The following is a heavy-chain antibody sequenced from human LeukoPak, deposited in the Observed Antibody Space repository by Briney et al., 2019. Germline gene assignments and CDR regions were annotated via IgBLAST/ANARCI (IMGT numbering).Heavy chain of an antibody. CDR1: GGSISSSSYY. J-gene: IGHJ3*02. Sequence: SETLSLTCTVPGGSISSSSYYWGWIRQPPGKGLEWIGSIYYSGSTYYNPSLKSRVTISVDTSKNQSSLKLSSVTAADTAVYYCARLSSSSNDAFDIWGQGTMVTVSS. CDR3: ARLSSSSNDAFDI. V-gene: IGHV4-39*01. D-gene: IGHD6-13*01. CDR2: IYYSGST.